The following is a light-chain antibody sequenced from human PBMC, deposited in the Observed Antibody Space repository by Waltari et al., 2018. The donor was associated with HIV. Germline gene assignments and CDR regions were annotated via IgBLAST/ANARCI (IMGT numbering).Light chain of an antibody. CDR1: SSAIGGYNL. J-gene: IGLJ3*02. CDR2: EVN. Sequence: QSALTQPASVSGSPGQSITLSCTGTSSAIGGYNLVSWYQHHPDKAPKLIIYEVNVRPSGVSDRFSGSKSGNTASLTISGLQAGDEADYYCCSYAGSTTFVEFGGGTKLTVL. CDR3: CSYAGSTTFVE. V-gene: IGLV2-23*02.